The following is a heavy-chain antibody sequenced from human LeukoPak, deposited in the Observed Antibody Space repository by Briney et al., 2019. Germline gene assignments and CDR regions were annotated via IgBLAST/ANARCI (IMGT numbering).Heavy chain of an antibody. Sequence: PGGSLRLSCAASGFTFSSYAMSWVRQAPGKGLEWVSAISGSGSSTYYADSVKGRFTISRDNSKNTLYLQMNSLRAEDTAVYYCAKDRVRAMVRPRFDYWGQGTLVTVSS. J-gene: IGHJ4*02. CDR1: GFTFSSYA. CDR2: ISGSGSST. V-gene: IGHV3-23*01. D-gene: IGHD4/OR15-4a*01. CDR3: AKDRVRAMVRPRFDY.